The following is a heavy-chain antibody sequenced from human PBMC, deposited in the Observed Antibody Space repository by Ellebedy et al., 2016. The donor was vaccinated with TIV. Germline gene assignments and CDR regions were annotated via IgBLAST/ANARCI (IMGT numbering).Heavy chain of an antibody. CDR2: IYYSGST. J-gene: IGHJ3*02. CDR1: GGSISNYY. CDR3: ARGSEI. Sequence: MPSETLSLTCIVSGGSISNYYWSWIRQPPGKGLEWIGYIYYSGSTNYNPSLKSRVTISVDTSKNQFSLKLSSVTAADTAVYYCARGSEIWGQGTMVTVSS. V-gene: IGHV4-59*01.